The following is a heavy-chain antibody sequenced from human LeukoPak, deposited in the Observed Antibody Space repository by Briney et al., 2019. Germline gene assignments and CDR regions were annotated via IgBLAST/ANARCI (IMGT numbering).Heavy chain of an antibody. V-gene: IGHV3-23*01. J-gene: IGHJ4*02. CDR2: ISGNGGST. CDR1: GFTFSAYA. CDR3: AKDHDFWSGYSDY. D-gene: IGHD3-3*01. Sequence: GGPLRLSCAASGFTFSAYAMSWVRQAPGKGLEWVSDISGNGGSTYYADSVKGRFTISRDNSKNTLYLQRNSLRAEDTAVYYCAKDHDFWSGYSDYWGQGTLVTVSS.